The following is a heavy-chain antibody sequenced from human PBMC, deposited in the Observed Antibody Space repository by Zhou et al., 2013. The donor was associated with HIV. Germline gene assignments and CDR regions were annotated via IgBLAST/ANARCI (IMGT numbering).Heavy chain of an antibody. CDR2: LIPAFGRP. D-gene: IGHD2-15*01. CDR1: GGTFSSYA. Sequence: QVQLVQSGAEVKKPGSSVKVSCKASGGTFSSYAINWVRLAPGQGLEWMGGLIPAFGRPNYSQNFQGRVTVTADESTKTVFMELNSLRADDTAVYYCARGALRDFVVIQGYFDYWGQGTLVTVSS. J-gene: IGHJ4*02. CDR3: ARGALRDFVVIQGYFDY. V-gene: IGHV1-69*12.